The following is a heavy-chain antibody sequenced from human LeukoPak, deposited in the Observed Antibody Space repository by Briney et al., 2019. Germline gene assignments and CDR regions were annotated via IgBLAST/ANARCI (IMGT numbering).Heavy chain of an antibody. CDR3: AKSPLANCGGDCYVDG. D-gene: IGHD2-21*02. CDR1: GGSISSSNW. Sequence: SETLSLTCAVSGGSISSSNWWSWVRQPPGKGLEWIGEIYHSGSTNYNPSLKSRVAMSVDTSKSQVSLRLSSVTAADTAVYYCAKSPLANCGGDCYVDGWGQGTLVTVSS. CDR2: IYHSGST. J-gene: IGHJ5*02. V-gene: IGHV4-4*02.